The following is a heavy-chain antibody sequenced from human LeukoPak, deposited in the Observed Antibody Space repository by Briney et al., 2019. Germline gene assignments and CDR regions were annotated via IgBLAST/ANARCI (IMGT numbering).Heavy chain of an antibody. V-gene: IGHV5-10-1*01. CDR1: GYGFTAYW. CDR2: INPSDSYT. J-gene: IGHJ3*02. Sequence: GESLKISCQGSGYGFTAYWITWVRQMPGKGLEWMGRINPSDSYTNYSPSFQGHVTLSVDKSINTAYLQWSSLKASDTAMYYCARWVTADRGKKDAFDIWGQGTMVTVSS. D-gene: IGHD2-21*02. CDR3: ARWVTADRGKKDAFDI.